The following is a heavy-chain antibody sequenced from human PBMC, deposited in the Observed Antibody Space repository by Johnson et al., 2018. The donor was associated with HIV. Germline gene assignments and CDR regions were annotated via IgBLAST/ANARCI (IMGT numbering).Heavy chain of an antibody. Sequence: VESGGGVVQPGRSLRLSCAASGFTFSSYAMHWVRQAPGKGLVWVSRINSDGSSTSYADSVKGRFTISRDNAKNTLYLQMDSLGAEDTAVYYCAKIARRCSGGSCYTTSDAFDIWGQGTMVTVSS. CDR1: GFTFSSYA. D-gene: IGHD2-15*01. CDR2: INSDGSST. J-gene: IGHJ3*02. CDR3: AKIARRCSGGSCYTTSDAFDI. V-gene: IGHV3-74*02.